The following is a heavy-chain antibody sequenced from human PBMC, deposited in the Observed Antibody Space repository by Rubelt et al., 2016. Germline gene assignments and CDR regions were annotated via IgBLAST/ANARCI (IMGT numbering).Heavy chain of an antibody. J-gene: IGHJ5*02. Sequence: GKGLEWVAVISYDGSNKYYADSVKCRFTISRDNSKNTLYLQMNSLRAEDTAVYYCARDAVAEANWFDPWGQGTLVTVSS. D-gene: IGHD6-19*01. V-gene: IGHV3-30*04. CDR3: ARDAVAEANWFDP. CDR2: ISYDGSNK.